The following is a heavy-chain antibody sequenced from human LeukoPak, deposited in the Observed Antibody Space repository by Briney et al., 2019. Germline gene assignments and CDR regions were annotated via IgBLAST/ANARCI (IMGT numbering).Heavy chain of an antibody. J-gene: IGHJ5*02. Sequence: SETLSLTCTVSGGSISSGGYYWSWIRQHPGKGLKWIGYIYYSGSTYYNPSLKSRVTISVDTSKNQFSLKLSSVTAADTAVYYCARVTSMVVPASNWFDPWGQGTLVTVSS. CDR2: IYYSGST. CDR1: GGSISSGGYY. D-gene: IGHD2-2*01. CDR3: ARVTSMVVPASNWFDP. V-gene: IGHV4-31*03.